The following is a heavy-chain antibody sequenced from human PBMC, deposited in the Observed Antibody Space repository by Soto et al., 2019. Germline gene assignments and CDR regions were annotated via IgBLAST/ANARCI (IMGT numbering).Heavy chain of an antibody. CDR2: IGPASGDT. V-gene: IGHV1-2*02. D-gene: IGHD3-10*01. CDR1: GYTFTGHY. J-gene: IGHJ4*02. Sequence: ASVKVSCKASGYTFTGHYIHWVRQAPGQGPGWMGEIGPASGDTRYAQKFQGRVTMTRDTSITTVYMELNNPSPDDTAVYYCGRGRSGQLVVFYWGQGTPVTVSS. CDR3: GRGRSGQLVVFY.